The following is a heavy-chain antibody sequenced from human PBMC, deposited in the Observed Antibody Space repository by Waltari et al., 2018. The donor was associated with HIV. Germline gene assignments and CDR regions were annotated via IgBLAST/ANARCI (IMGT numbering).Heavy chain of an antibody. CDR1: GFTFSTYN. D-gene: IGHD3-16*02. CDR3: AGGGYDYAWGTYRPFDD. J-gene: IGHJ4*02. V-gene: IGHV3-21*03. Sequence: EVQLVESGGGLVKPGGSLRLSCAASGFTFSTYNMNWVRQAPGKGLEGVSSMSIFGSYIYYPDSFKGRFTISRDNAKNSLYLQMNSPRAEDTAVYYCAGGGYDYAWGTYRPFDDWGQGTLVTVSS. CDR2: MSIFGSYI.